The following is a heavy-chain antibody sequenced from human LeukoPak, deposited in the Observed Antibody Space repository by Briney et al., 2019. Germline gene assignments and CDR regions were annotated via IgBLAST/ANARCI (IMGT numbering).Heavy chain of an antibody. CDR1: GFAVGSYY. Sequence: AGGSLRLSCAASGFAVGSYYMTWFRQAPGKGLEWVANIKQDGSEKYYVDSVKGRFTISRDNAKNSLYLQMNSLRAEDTAVYYCASWRIWVMNFDPWGQGTLVTVSS. CDR2: IKQDGSEK. V-gene: IGHV3-7*01. J-gene: IGHJ5*02. CDR3: ASWRIWVMNFDP. D-gene: IGHD2-15*01.